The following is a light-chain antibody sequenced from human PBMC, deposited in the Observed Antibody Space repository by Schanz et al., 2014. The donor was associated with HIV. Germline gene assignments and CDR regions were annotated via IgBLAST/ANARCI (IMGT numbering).Light chain of an antibody. J-gene: IGKJ1*01. CDR1: QSVKSSY. CDR3: QQSGSSPQT. V-gene: IGKV3-20*01. Sequence: ENVLTQSPGTLSLSPGERATISCRASQSVKSSYLAWYQQKPGQAPRLLIYDASSRATGIPDRFSGSGSGTDFTLTISRLEPEDFAVYYCQQSGSSPQTFGQGTKVEVK. CDR2: DAS.